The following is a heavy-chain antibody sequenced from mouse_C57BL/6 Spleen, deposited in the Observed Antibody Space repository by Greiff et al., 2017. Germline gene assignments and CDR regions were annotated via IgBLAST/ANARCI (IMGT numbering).Heavy chain of an antibody. CDR2: IDPSDSYT. J-gene: IGHJ1*03. D-gene: IGHD2-5*01. CDR3: ARCSYYSNYWYFDV. V-gene: IGHV1-69*01. CDR1: GYTFTSYW. Sequence: QVQLQQPGAELVMPGASVKLSCKASGYTFTSYWMHWVKQRPGQGLEWIGEIDPSDSYTNYNQKFKGKSTLTVDKSSSTAYMQLSSLTSEDSAVYYCARCSYYSNYWYFDVWGTGTTVTVSS.